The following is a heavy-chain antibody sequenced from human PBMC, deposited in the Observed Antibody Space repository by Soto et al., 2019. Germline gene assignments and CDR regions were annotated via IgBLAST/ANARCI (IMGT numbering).Heavy chain of an antibody. Sequence: GGSLRLSCAASGFTFSSYWMSWVRQAPGKGLEWVANIKQDGSQEYYVDSVEGRFTISRDNARDSLYLQMNSLRAEDTAVYYCARRRDSSADFDWWGQGTLVTVSS. V-gene: IGHV3-7*01. CDR3: ARRRDSSADFDW. CDR1: GFTFSSYW. CDR2: IKQDGSQE. J-gene: IGHJ4*02. D-gene: IGHD6-19*01.